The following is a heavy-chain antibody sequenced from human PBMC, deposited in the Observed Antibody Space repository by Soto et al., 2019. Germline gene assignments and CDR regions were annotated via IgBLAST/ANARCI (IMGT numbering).Heavy chain of an antibody. J-gene: IGHJ4*02. D-gene: IGHD3-9*01. CDR2: INPNSGDT. CDR3: AREPCLTCDYALDY. CDR1: GYDLSCHY. V-gene: IGHV1-2*02. Sequence: SANVPCKAYGYDLSCHYIISLRQAPGQGLEWMGWINPNSGDTSYEQKFQGRVKMTRDTSINTAYMELNRLRSDEKAVYFCAREPCLTCDYALDYWRQGSPVTVSS.